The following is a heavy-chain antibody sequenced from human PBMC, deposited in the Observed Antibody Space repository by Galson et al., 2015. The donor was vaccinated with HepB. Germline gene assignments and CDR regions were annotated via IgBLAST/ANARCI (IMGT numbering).Heavy chain of an antibody. CDR2: IWYDGSKK. J-gene: IGHJ6*02. D-gene: IGHD6-13*01. CDR1: GFIFSSYG. V-gene: IGHV3-33*01. CDR3: ARKRGGYASSWYDPNHYYGLDV. Sequence: SLRLSCAASGFIFSSYGMHWVRQAPGKGLEWVAVIWYDGSKKYYAESVKCRFTLYRDNYKNTLYLQMNSLRVEDTAVYYCARKRGGYASSWYDPNHYYGLDVWGQGTTVTVSS.